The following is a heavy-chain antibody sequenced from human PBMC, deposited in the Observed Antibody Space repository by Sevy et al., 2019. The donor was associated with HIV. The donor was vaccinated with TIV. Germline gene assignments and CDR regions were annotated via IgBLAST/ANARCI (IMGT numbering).Heavy chain of an antibody. CDR2: INHSGST. D-gene: IGHD1-26*01. V-gene: IGHV4-34*01. Sequence: SETLSLTCAVYGGSFSGYYWSWIRQPPGKGLEWIGEINHSGSTNYNPSLKSRVTISVDTSKNQFSLKLSSVTAADTAVYYCARGRRWELLAFDYWGQGTLVTVSS. CDR1: GGSFSGYY. CDR3: ARGRRWELLAFDY. J-gene: IGHJ4*02.